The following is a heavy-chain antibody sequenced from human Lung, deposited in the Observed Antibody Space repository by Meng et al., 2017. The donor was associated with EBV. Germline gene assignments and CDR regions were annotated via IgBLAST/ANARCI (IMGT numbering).Heavy chain of an antibody. J-gene: IGHJ4*02. CDR3: ARVEVGITSGDY. Sequence: QAQLVHAGGEVKKPGASVKVSCKASGYTFTNYGITCVRQAPGQGLEWMGWISAYNGNTNYAQTLQGRVTMTTDTSTSTAYMELGSLRSDDTAVYYCARVEVGITSGDYWGQGTLVTVSS. CDR2: ISAYNGNT. CDR1: GYTFTNYG. V-gene: IGHV1-18*01. D-gene: IGHD1-26*01.